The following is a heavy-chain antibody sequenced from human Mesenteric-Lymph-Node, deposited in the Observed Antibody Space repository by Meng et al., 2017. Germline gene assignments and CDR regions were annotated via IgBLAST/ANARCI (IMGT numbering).Heavy chain of an antibody. CDR1: GGSITSTSSY. J-gene: IGHJ4*02. CDR3: VISSHN. D-gene: IGHD3-3*02. Sequence: HLQESGPVLVKPSETPSPTCTISGGSITSTSSYWGWVRQPPGKGLEWIGSIYYRGSTNYNPSLKSRISMSVDMSKNQFSLKVNSVTAADTAIYYCVISSHNWGQGTLVTVSS. CDR2: IYYRGST. V-gene: IGHV4-39*05.